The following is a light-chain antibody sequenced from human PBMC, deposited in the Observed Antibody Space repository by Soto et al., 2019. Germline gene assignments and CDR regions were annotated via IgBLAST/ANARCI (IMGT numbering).Light chain of an antibody. CDR2: GAS. V-gene: IGKV3-20*01. CDR3: QQYGSSPLT. Sequence: PGERATLSRRASQSVSSSFLAWYQQKPGQAPRLLIYGASSRATGIPDRFSGSGSGTDFTLTISRLEPEDVAVYYCQQYGSSPLTFGGGTKVEIK. CDR1: QSVSSSF. J-gene: IGKJ4*01.